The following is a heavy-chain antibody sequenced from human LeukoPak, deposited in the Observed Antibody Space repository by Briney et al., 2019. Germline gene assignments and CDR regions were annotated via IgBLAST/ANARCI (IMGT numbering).Heavy chain of an antibody. D-gene: IGHD3-16*02. CDR1: GYSFTSYW. CDR3: ARLVPVPSDYVWGSCRDGGYYFDY. V-gene: IGHV5-51*01. CDR2: IYPGDSDT. J-gene: IGHJ4*02. Sequence: GESLKISCKGSGYSFTSYWIGWVRQMPGKGLEWMGIIYPGDSDTRYSPSFQGQVTISADKSISTAYLQWSSLKASDTAMYYCARLVPVPSDYVWGSCRDGGYYFDYWGQGTLVTVSS.